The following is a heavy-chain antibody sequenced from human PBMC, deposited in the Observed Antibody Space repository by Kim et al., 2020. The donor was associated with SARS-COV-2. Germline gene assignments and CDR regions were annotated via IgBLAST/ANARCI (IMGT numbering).Heavy chain of an antibody. D-gene: IGHD2-15*01. CDR3: ARDWLRYCSGGSCYPDY. J-gene: IGHJ4*02. Sequence: FQGRVTITRDTSASTAYMELSSLRSEDTAVYYCARDWLRYCSGGSCYPDYWGQGTLVTVSS. V-gene: IGHV1-3*01.